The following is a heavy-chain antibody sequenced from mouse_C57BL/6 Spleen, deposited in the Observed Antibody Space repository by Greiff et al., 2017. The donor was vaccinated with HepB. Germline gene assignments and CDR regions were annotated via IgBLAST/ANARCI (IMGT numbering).Heavy chain of an antibody. CDR2: IYPGDGDT. J-gene: IGHJ2*01. Sequence: VKLQESGAELVKPGASVKISCKASGYAFSSYWMNWVKQRPGKGLEWIGQIYPGDGDTNYNGKFKGKATLTADKSSSTAYMQLSSLTSEDSAVYFCARSRVITTVVAPFDYWGQGTTLTVSS. D-gene: IGHD1-1*01. V-gene: IGHV1-80*01. CDR1: GYAFSSYW. CDR3: ARSRVITTVVAPFDY.